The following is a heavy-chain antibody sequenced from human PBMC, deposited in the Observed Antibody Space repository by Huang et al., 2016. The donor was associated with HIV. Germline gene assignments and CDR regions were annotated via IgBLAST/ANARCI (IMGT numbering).Heavy chain of an antibody. Sequence: QVQLVQSGAEVKKPGASVKVSCKASGYIFSTYDTHWVRQAPGQRLEWRGRRNAGNGNTKYSQRVQGRVTITRDTAANTAYVELSSLRSEDTGVYYCARGIAAGDYWGQGTLVTVSS. CDR1: GYIFSTYD. J-gene: IGHJ4*02. V-gene: IGHV1-3*01. CDR3: ARGIAAGDY. CDR2: RNAGNGNT. D-gene: IGHD6-25*01.